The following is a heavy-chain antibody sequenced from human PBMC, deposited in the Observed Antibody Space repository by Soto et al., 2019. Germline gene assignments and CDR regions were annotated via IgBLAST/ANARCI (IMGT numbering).Heavy chain of an antibody. CDR2: ISSSGSTI. J-gene: IGHJ5*02. V-gene: IGHV3-48*03. CDR1: GFTFSSYE. Sequence: PGGSLRLSCAASGFTFSSYEMNWVRQAPGKGLEWVSYISSSGSTIYYADSVKGRFTISRDNAKNSLDLQMNSLRAEDTAVYYCARLVGYCSSTSCYKGGLNWFDPWGQGIPVTVSS. CDR3: ARLVGYCSSTSCYKGGLNWFDP. D-gene: IGHD2-2*02.